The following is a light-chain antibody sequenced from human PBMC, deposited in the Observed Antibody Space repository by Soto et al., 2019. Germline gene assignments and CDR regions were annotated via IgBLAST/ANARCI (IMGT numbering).Light chain of an antibody. CDR1: QSIRSL. J-gene: IGKJ4*01. CDR2: DAS. V-gene: IGKV1-5*01. Sequence: DIQMTQSPSTLSASVGDRVTMTCRASQSIRSLLAWYQQKPGKAPKLLIYDASSLESGVPSRFSGRRSGTEFTLTISSLQPDDFGTYYCQQYESYSPLTFGGGTKVDIK. CDR3: QQYESYSPLT.